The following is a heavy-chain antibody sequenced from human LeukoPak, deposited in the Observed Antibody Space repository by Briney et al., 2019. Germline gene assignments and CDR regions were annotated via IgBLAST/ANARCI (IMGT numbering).Heavy chain of an antibody. CDR2: INHSGST. D-gene: IGHD3-3*01. Sequence: SETLSLTCAVYGGSFSGYYWSWIRHPPGKGLEWTGEINHSGSTNYNPSLKSRVTISVDTSKNHFSLKLSSVTAADTAVYYCARVATTGDFWSGYLNWFDPWGQGTLVTVSS. V-gene: IGHV4-34*01. J-gene: IGHJ5*02. CDR1: GGSFSGYY. CDR3: ARVATTGDFWSGYLNWFDP.